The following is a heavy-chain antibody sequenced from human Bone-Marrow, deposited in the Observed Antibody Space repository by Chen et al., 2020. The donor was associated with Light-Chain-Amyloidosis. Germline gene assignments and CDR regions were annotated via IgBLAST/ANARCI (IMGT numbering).Heavy chain of an antibody. D-gene: IGHD4-17*01. CDR1: GFIVSDNY. Sequence: EVQLVETGGGLIQPGGSLRLSCEASGFIVSDNYITWVRQAPGKGLEWVSVIYSGGITYYADSRNTLYLQMNSLRAEDTARYYCASTTVTTRHVGAFDIWGQGTKVTVSS. V-gene: IGHV3-53*02. CDR3: ASTTVTTRHVGAFDI. J-gene: IGHJ3*02. CDR2: IYSGGIT.